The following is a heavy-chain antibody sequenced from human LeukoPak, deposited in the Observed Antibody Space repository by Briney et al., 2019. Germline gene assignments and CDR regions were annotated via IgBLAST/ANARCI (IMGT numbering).Heavy chain of an antibody. V-gene: IGHV1-46*01. J-gene: IGHJ6*03. Sequence: ASVKVSCKASGYTFTSYYMHWVRQAPGQGLEWMGIINPSGGSTSYAQKFQGRVTMTRDMSTSTVYMELSSLRSEDTAVYYCARDGGSSGNGAYYMDVWGKGTTVTVSS. CDR3: ARDGGSSGNGAYYMDV. D-gene: IGHD2-15*01. CDR1: GYTFTSYY. CDR2: INPSGGST.